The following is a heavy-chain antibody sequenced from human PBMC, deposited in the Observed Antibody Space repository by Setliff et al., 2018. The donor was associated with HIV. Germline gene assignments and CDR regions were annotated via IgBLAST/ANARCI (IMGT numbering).Heavy chain of an antibody. D-gene: IGHD4-17*01. Sequence: PSETLSLTCAVYGRSFSGYYWNWIRQSPGKGLEWIGEINHSGGTNYNPSLKSRVTISVDASKNQFSLKLRSVTAADTAVYYCASPKDYGDFPPVGYFDYWGQGTLVTVSS. CDR3: ASPKDYGDFPPVGYFDY. V-gene: IGHV4-34*01. CDR1: GRSFSGYY. J-gene: IGHJ4*02. CDR2: INHSGGT.